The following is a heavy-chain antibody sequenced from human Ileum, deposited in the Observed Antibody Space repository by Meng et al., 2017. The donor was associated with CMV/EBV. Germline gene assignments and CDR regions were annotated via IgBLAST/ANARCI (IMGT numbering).Heavy chain of an antibody. V-gene: IGHV4-61*01. J-gene: IGHJ6*02. CDR1: GGSVSSGSYY. CDR2: IYYSGST. Sequence: GSLRLSCTVSGGSVSSGSYYWSWIRQPPGKGLEWIGYIYYSGSTNYNPSLKSRVTISVDTSKNQFSLKLSSVTAADTAVYYCARLPAVWGQGTTVTVSS. CDR3: ARLPAV.